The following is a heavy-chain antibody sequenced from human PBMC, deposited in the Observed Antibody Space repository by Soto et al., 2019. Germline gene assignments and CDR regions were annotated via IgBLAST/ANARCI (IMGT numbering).Heavy chain of an antibody. CDR3: AHRITMVRGVGFDI. CDR2: IYWDDDK. Sequence: QNTLKESGPTLVKPTQTLTLTCTFSGFSLSTSGVGVGWIRQPPGKALEWLALIYWDDDKRYSPSLKSRLTITKDTSKNQVVLTMTNMDPVDTATYYCAHRITMVRGVGFDIWGQGTMVTVSS. D-gene: IGHD3-10*01. CDR1: GFSLSTSGVG. J-gene: IGHJ3*02. V-gene: IGHV2-5*02.